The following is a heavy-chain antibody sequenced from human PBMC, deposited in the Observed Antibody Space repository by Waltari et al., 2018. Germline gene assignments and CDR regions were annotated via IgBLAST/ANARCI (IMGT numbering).Heavy chain of an antibody. Sequence: QVQLVQSGAEVKKPGASVKVSCKASGYTFTSYAMHWVRQAPGQRLEWMGWINAGNGNTKYSQKFQGRVTITRDTSASTAYMELSSLRSEDTAVYYCARADCSGGSCYQFDYWGQGTLVTVSS. CDR2: INAGNGNT. D-gene: IGHD2-15*01. V-gene: IGHV1-3*01. CDR1: GYTFTSYA. CDR3: ARADCSGGSCYQFDY. J-gene: IGHJ4*02.